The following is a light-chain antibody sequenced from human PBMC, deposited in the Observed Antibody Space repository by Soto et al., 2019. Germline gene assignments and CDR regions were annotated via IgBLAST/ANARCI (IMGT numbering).Light chain of an antibody. Sequence: DIVMTQSPDSLAVSLGERATINCKSSQSVLYSSDNKNFLARYQHKPGQPPKLLIYWASTRESGVPDRFSGSGSGTDFTLTISSLQAEDVAVYYCQQYYSSPWTFGQGTKVDIK. CDR3: QQYYSSPWT. J-gene: IGKJ1*01. CDR2: WAS. V-gene: IGKV4-1*01. CDR1: QSVLYSSDNKNF.